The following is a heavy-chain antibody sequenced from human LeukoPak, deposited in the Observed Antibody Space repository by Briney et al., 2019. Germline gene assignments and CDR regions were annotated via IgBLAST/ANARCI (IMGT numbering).Heavy chain of an antibody. D-gene: IGHD3-16*02. V-gene: IGHV1-18*01. CDR2: ISVYNGNT. Sequence: ASVKVSCKASGYIFNTYGISWVRQAPGQGLEWMGWISVYNGNTDYAQKFQARVTMTTDTSTSTAYMELSSLRSEDTAVYYCARRVPIMITFGGVIAGDAFDIWGQGTMVTVSS. J-gene: IGHJ3*02. CDR3: ARRVPIMITFGGVIAGDAFDI. CDR1: GYIFNTYG.